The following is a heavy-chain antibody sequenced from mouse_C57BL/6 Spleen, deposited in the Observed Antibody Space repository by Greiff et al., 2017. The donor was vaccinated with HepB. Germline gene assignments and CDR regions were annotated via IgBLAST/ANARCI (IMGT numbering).Heavy chain of an antibody. Sequence: VKLMESGPELVKPGASVKISCKASGYAFSSSWMNWVKQRPGKGLEWIGRIYPGDGDTNYNGKFKGKATLTADKSSSTAYMQLSSLTSEDSAVYFCAREGGYYPYWGQGTLVTVSA. D-gene: IGHD2-3*01. CDR1: GYAFSSSW. V-gene: IGHV1-82*01. CDR2: IYPGDGDT. CDR3: AREGGYYPY. J-gene: IGHJ3*01.